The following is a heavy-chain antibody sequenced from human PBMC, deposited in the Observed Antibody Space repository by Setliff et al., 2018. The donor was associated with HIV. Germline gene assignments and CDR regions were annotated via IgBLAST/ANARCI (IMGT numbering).Heavy chain of an antibody. V-gene: IGHV3-21*01. Sequence: LRLSCAASGFTLSSYSMNWVRQAPGKGLEWVSSISSSSSYIYYADSVKGRFTISRDNAKNSLYLQMNSLRAEDTAVYYCARLSAVTTIDYWGQGTLVTVSS. CDR2: ISSSSSYI. J-gene: IGHJ4*02. CDR1: GFTLSSYS. D-gene: IGHD6-19*01. CDR3: ARLSAVTTIDY.